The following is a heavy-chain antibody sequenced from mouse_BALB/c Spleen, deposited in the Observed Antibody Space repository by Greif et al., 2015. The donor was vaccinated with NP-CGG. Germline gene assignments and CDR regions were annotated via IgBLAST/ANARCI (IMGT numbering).Heavy chain of an antibody. D-gene: IGHD2-10*02. CDR3: ARARVWYYFDY. J-gene: IGHJ2*01. Sequence: EVKLVESGGGLVKPGGSLKLSCAASGFTFSDYYMYWVRQTPEKRLEWVATISDGGSYTYYPDSVKGRFTISRDNAKNNLYLQMSSLKSEDTAMYYCARARVWYYFDYWGQGTTLTVSS. CDR1: GFTFSDYY. CDR2: ISDGGSYT. V-gene: IGHV5-4*02.